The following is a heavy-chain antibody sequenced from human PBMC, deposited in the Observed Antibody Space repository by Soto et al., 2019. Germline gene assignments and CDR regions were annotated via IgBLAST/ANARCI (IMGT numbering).Heavy chain of an antibody. CDR2: ISAYNGNT. J-gene: IGHJ6*02. Sequence: GASVKVSCKASGYTFTSYGISWVRQAPGQGLEWMGWISAYNGNTNYAQKLQGRVTMTTDTSTSTAYMELRSLRSDDTAVYYCARAFPPILRYFDWLRQPDGMDVWGQGTTVTVSS. V-gene: IGHV1-18*01. CDR3: ARAFPPILRYFDWLRQPDGMDV. CDR1: GYTFTSYG. D-gene: IGHD3-9*01.